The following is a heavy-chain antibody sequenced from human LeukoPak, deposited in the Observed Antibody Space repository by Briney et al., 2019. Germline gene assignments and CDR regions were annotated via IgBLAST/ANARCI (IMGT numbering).Heavy chain of an antibody. J-gene: IGHJ4*02. CDR3: AKDQGRAWPQWFGELSGLDY. D-gene: IGHD3-10*01. CDR2: ISGSGGST. CDR1: GFTFSSYA. V-gene: IGHV3-23*01. Sequence: HPGGSLRLSCAASGFTFSSYAMSWVRQAPGKGLEWVSAISGSGGSTYYADSVKGRFTISRDNSKNTLYLQMNSLRAEDTAVYYCAKDQGRAWPQWFGELSGLDYWGQGTLVTVSS.